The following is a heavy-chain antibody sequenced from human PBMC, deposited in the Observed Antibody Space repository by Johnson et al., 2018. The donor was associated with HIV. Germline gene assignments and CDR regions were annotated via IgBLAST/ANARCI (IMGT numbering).Heavy chain of an antibody. CDR2: ISSSGTIV. CDR3: AREGELDAFDV. CDR1: GFTFSDYY. V-gene: IGHV3-11*04. D-gene: IGHD1-26*01. Sequence: HVQLVESGGGLVKPGGSLRLSCAASGFTFSDYYMSWIRQAPGKGLEWVSYISSSGTIVYYADSVKGRFTISRDNAKNSLFLQMNSLRAEDTAVYYCAREGELDAFDVWGQGTMVIVSS. J-gene: IGHJ3*01.